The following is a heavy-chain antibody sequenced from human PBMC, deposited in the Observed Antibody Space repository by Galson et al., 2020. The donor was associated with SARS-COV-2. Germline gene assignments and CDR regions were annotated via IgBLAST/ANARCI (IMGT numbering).Heavy chain of an antibody. Sequence: ASVTVSCKASRYTLTAYYMHWVRQAPGQGLECMGWINPTSAGTNYATKFQGRVNMTRDTSISTAYMELSRLRSDDTAVYYCAREGLTMVRGVRSGFDPWGQGTLVTVSS. CDR1: RYTLTAYY. CDR2: INPTSAGT. D-gene: IGHD3-10*01. CDR3: AREGLTMVRGVRSGFDP. J-gene: IGHJ5*02. V-gene: IGHV1-2*02.